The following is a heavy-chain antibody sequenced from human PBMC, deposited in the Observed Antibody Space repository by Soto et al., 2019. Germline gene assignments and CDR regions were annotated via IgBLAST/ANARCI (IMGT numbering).Heavy chain of an antibody. CDR3: ARQLGYCSGGTCFEFDY. V-gene: IGHV3-23*01. J-gene: IGHJ4*01. CDR1: GCIFSDYA. Sequence: PGRSLRLSCAASGCIFSDYAMTWVRQAPGTGLEWVSSISGSGMSTHYADSVKGRFSISRDNASSTLYLQMNSLRAEDTAVYYCARQLGYCSGGTCFEFDYWGHGTLVTVSS. CDR2: ISGSGMST. D-gene: IGHD2-15*01.